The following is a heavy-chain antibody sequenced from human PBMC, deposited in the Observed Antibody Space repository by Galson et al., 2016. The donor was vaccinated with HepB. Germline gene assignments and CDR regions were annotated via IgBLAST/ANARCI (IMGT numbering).Heavy chain of an antibody. CDR2: ISDDGTNQ. V-gene: IGHV3-30*04. CDR3: ARADYGDYVAFFDY. Sequence: SLRLSCAASGFIFSTYAMHWVRQTPGKGLEWVATISDDGTNQYCVDSGKGRFTISRDNSKNTPYLQMNSLRPEDTAVYYCARADYGDYVAFFDYWGQGTLVTVSS. CDR1: GFIFSTYA. J-gene: IGHJ4*02. D-gene: IGHD4-17*01.